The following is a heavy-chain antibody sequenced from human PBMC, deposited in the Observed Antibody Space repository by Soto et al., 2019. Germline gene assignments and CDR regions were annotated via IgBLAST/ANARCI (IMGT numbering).Heavy chain of an antibody. CDR1: GASVTSSTYY. Sequence: QLQLQESGPGLVKPSETLSLTCTVSGASVTSSTYYWGWIRQPPGKGLEWIGSIYYSGSTYYNPSLRSRVTISVDTSKNQVSLMLTSVTAADTAVYYCANDYGDYKSYYGMDVWGQGTTVTVSS. D-gene: IGHD4-17*01. V-gene: IGHV4-39*01. CDR2: IYYSGST. CDR3: ANDYGDYKSYYGMDV. J-gene: IGHJ6*02.